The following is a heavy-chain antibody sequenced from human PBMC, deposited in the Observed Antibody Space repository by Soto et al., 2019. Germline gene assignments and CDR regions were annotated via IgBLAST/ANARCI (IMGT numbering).Heavy chain of an antibody. D-gene: IGHD2-15*01. CDR1: GFTFSSYA. J-gene: IGHJ4*02. V-gene: IGHV3-30-3*01. CDR2: ISYDGSNK. Sequence: GGSLRLSCAASGFTFSSYAMHWVRQAPGKGLEWVAVISYDGSNKYYADSVKGRFTISRDNSKNTLYLQMNSLRAEDTAVYYCARDIESGYCSGGSCGDLGEEGDYWGQGTLVTVSS. CDR3: ARDIESGYCSGGSCGDLGEEGDY.